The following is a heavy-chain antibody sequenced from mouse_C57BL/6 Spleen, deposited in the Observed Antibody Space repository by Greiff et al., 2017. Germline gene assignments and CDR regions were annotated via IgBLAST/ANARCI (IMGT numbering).Heavy chain of an antibody. CDR1: GFTFSSYG. J-gene: IGHJ2*01. CDR2: ISSGGSYT. V-gene: IGHV5-6*02. Sequence: DVKLVESGGDLVKPGGSLKLSCAASGFTFSSYGMSWVRQTPDKRLEWVATISSGGSYTYYPDSVKGRFTISRDNAKNTLYLQMSSLKSEDTAMYYCARHLYYFDYWGQGTTLTVSS. CDR3: ARHLYYFDY.